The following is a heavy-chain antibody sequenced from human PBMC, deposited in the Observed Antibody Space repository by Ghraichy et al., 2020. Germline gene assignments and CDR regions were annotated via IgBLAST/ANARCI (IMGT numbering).Heavy chain of an antibody. CDR2: INLDGSEK. D-gene: IGHD1-1*01. Sequence: GGSLRLSCAASGFGFSTNWMTWVRQAPGKGLEWVASINLDGSEKYYVDSVEGRFIISRDNAKNSLSLQMNSLRVEDTAVYYCGSGNVRGPGRHYADSWGQGILVIVSS. CDR1: GFGFSTNW. CDR3: GSGNVRGPGRHYADS. J-gene: IGHJ4*02. V-gene: IGHV3-7*01.